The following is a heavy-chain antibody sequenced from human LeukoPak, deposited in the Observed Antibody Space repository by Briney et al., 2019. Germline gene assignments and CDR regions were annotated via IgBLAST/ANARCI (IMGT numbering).Heavy chain of an antibody. CDR2: IYYTGST. D-gene: IGHD3-9*01. V-gene: IGHV4-59*08. CDR1: GASMSDYY. CDR3: VRRVRYFGQNDY. J-gene: IGHJ4*02. Sequence: SETLSLTCTVSGASMSDYYWSWIRQPPGKGLEWIGYIYYTGSTNYNPSLKGRVTMSVDTSKNQISLKLSSVTAADSAVYYCVRRVRYFGQNDYWGQGTLVTVSS.